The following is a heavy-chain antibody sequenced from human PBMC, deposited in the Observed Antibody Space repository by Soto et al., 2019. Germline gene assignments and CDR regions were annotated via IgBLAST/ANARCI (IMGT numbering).Heavy chain of an antibody. D-gene: IGHD1-26*01. CDR3: ARSGSYGRSWYFDL. V-gene: IGHV4-31*03. J-gene: IGHJ2*01. Sequence: QVQLQESGPGLVKPSQTLSLTCTVSGGSLSSDYWSWIRQHPGKGLKWIGLIFYSGNTYYNPSLKSRVALSVDSSKNQFSLNLNSVTAADTAVYYCARSGSYGRSWYFDLWGRGTLVTVSS. CDR1: GGSLSSDY. CDR2: IFYSGNT.